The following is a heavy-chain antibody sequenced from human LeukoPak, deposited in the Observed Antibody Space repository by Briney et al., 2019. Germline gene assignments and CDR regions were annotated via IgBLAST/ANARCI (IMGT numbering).Heavy chain of an antibody. CDR1: GGSISSSSYY. D-gene: IGHD4-17*01. Sequence: SETLSLTCTVSGGSISSSSYYWSWIRQPPGKGLEWIGYIYYSGSTNYNPSLKSRVTISVDTSKNQFSLKLSSVTAADTAVYYCARDNGDYIGWFDPWGQGTLVTVSS. CDR3: ARDNGDYIGWFDP. J-gene: IGHJ5*02. V-gene: IGHV4-61*01. CDR2: IYYSGST.